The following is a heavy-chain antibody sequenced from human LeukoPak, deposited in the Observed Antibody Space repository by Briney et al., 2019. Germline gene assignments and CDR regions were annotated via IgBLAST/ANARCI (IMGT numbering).Heavy chain of an antibody. CDR3: ARDLNWYSGYLFDY. CDR2: IYTSGST. D-gene: IGHD5-12*01. V-gene: IGHV4-4*07. Sequence: AETLTLTCTVSGCSISSYYWSWIRQPAGKGLEWIWRIYTSGSTNYNPSLKNRVTMSVDTSKNQFSLKLRSVSAADTAVYYCARDLNWYSGYLFDYWGQGTLVTVSS. J-gene: IGHJ4*02. CDR1: GCSISSYY.